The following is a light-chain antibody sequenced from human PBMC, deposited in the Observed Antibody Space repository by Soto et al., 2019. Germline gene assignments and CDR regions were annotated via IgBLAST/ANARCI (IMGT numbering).Light chain of an antibody. J-gene: IGKJ4*01. CDR2: AAS. CDR3: QKHNSVPLT. V-gene: IGKV1-27*01. Sequence: DIQMTQSPSSLSASVGDRVTITCRASQAVKNYLAWYQQKPGKVPKLLIYAASTLQSGVPSRFSGSGSGTAFTLDINSLQPEDVGSYYCQKHNSVPLTFGGGTKVEIK. CDR1: QAVKNY.